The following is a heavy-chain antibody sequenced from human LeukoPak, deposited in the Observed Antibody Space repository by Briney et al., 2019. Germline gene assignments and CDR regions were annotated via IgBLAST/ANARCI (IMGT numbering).Heavy chain of an antibody. V-gene: IGHV1-46*01. J-gene: IGHJ4*02. D-gene: IGHD4-17*01. CDR1: GNTFTSYY. CDR3: ATDPAPTGRGGDY. CDR2: INPSGDST. Sequence: ASVKVSCKASGNTFTSYYIHWVRQAPGQGLEWMGIINPSGDSTNYAQKLQGRVTLTRDTSTSTVCMELSSLRSDDTAIYYCATDPAPTGRGGDYWGQGTLVTVSS.